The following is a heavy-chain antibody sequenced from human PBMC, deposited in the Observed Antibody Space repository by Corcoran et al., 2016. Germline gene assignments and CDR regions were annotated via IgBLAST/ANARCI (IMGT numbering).Heavy chain of an antibody. Sequence: QVQLVQSGVEVKKPGASVKVSCKTSDYTFTNYGINWVRQAPGQGLEWMAWISVYNGKIKYAQKLQGRVTVTTDTSTTTASMELRSLTSDDTAVYYCARDLATTVTPAYYGLDVWGQGTTVIVSS. CDR2: ISVYNGKI. CDR3: ARDLATTVTPAYYGLDV. V-gene: IGHV1-18*01. J-gene: IGHJ6*02. D-gene: IGHD4-17*01. CDR1: DYTFTNYG.